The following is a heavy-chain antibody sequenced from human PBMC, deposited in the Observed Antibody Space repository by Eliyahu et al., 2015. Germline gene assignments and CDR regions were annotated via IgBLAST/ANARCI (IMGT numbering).Heavy chain of an antibody. CDR3: ARDPYYYDSPYGMDV. V-gene: IGHV4-59*01. CDR2: IYYSGST. CDR1: GGXISXYY. D-gene: IGHD3-22*01. Sequence: QVQLQESGPGLVKPSETLSLTXTVSGGXISXYYXSWXRQPPGKGLEWXGYIYYSGSTXYNPSLKSRVTISVDTSKNQFSLKLSSVTAADTAVYYCARDPYYYDSPYGMDVWGQGTTVTVSS. J-gene: IGHJ6*02.